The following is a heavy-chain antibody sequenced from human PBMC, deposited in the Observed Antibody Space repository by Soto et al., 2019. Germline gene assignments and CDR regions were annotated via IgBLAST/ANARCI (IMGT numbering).Heavy chain of an antibody. CDR2: IYSSGST. D-gene: IGHD4-4*01. CDR1: GDSISGFH. Sequence: PSETLSLTCTVSGDSISGFHLHWIRQPPGKGLQWIGYIYSSGSTMYNPSLKSRVTMSVDTSQNQFSLKLISVTAADTAFYYCARADDYKSSWFDPWGQGTLVTVSS. J-gene: IGHJ5*02. V-gene: IGHV4-59*01. CDR3: ARADDYKSSWFDP.